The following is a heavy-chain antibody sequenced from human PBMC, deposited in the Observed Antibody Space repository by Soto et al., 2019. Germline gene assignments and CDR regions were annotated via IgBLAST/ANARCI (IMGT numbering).Heavy chain of an antibody. CDR3: ARDTRAGYYVEY. CDR2: IYQSGST. V-gene: IGHV4-30-2*01. J-gene: IGHJ4*02. Sequence: QLQLQESGSGLVKPSQTLSLTCAVSGDSISSGGYSWTWIRQPPGKGLEWIGHIYQSGSTLYNPSLESRVTISVDKSKNQFYLDLSSVTAADTAVYYCARDTRAGYYVEYWGQGILVTVSS. D-gene: IGHD1-26*01. CDR1: GDSISSGGYS.